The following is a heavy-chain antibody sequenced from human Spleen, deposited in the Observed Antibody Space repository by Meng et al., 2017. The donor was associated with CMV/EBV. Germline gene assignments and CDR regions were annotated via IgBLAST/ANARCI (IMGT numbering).Heavy chain of an antibody. Sequence: SETLSLTCTVSGGSISSYFWNWIRQPPGKGLEWIGYIYYSATTNYNPSLRSRVTISVDTSENQFSLKLSSVTAADTAVYYCARGGAYTSSWFDSWGQGTLVTVSS. CDR3: ARGGAYTSSWFDS. CDR2: IYYSATT. J-gene: IGHJ5*01. D-gene: IGHD6-13*01. CDR1: GGSISSYF. V-gene: IGHV4-59*01.